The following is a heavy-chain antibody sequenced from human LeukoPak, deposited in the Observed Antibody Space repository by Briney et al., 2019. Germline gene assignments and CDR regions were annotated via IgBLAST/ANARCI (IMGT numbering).Heavy chain of an antibody. CDR2: INPSGGST. CDR1: GYTFTSYY. J-gene: IGHJ5*02. Sequence: ASVKVSCKASGYTFTSYYMHWVRQAPGQGLEWMGIINPSGGSTSYAQKFQGRVTMTRGMSTSTVYMELSSLRSEDTAVYYCARRDYDFWSGYYWSDPWGQGTLVTVSS. V-gene: IGHV1-46*01. CDR3: ARRDYDFWSGYYWSDP. D-gene: IGHD3-3*01.